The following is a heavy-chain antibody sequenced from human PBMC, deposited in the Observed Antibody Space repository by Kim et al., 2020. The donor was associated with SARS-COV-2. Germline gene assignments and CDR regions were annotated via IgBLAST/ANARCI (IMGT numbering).Heavy chain of an antibody. J-gene: IGHJ4*02. CDR1: GYTFTAYF. V-gene: IGHV1-2*02. CDR2: LNPKSGDT. CDR3: ARSVASSTHDY. Sequence: ASVKVSCKASGYTFTAYFIHWVRQAPEQGLEWMGWLNPKSGDTTYAQKFEGRVTMTSDTSITTAYMEVSGLRYDDTAVYYCARSVASSTHDYWGQGTLAT. D-gene: IGHD6-19*01.